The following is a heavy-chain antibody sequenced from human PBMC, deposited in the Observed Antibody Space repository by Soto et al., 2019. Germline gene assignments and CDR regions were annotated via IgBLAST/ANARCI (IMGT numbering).Heavy chain of an antibody. D-gene: IGHD3-16*01. V-gene: IGHV4-30-2*01. CDR3: ARAVAPYLGTWFDP. J-gene: IGHJ5*02. CDR1: GGSISSGNSYS. Sequence: QLQLQESGSGLVKPSQTLSLTCAVSGGSISSGNSYSWSWIRQPPGKGLEWIGSISHPGSTSYNPSLKGRVTMSVDKSKNQFSLKLSSVTAADMAVYYCARAVAPYLGTWFDPWGQGTLVIVSS. CDR2: ISHPGST.